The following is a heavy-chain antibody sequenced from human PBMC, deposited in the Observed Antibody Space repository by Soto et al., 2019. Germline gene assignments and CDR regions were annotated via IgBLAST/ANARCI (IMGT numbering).Heavy chain of an antibody. CDR2: INTNTGNP. CDR1: GYTFTSYA. Sequence: QVQLVQSGSELKKPGASVKVSCKASGYTFTSYAMNWVRQAPGQGLEWMGWINTNTGNPTYAQGFTGRFVFSLDTSVSTAYLQICSLKAEDTAVYYCARDPVEGYGDYGSYYYYGMDVWGQGTTVTVSS. D-gene: IGHD4-17*01. J-gene: IGHJ6*02. V-gene: IGHV7-4-1*01. CDR3: ARDPVEGYGDYGSYYYYGMDV.